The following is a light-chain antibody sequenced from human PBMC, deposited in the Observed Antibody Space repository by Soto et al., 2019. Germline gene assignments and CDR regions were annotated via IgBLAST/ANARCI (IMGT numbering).Light chain of an antibody. CDR2: EVT. V-gene: IGLV2-8*01. CDR1: SGDVGGYDY. Sequence: ARTQPPSASGSPGQSVTISCTGTSGDVGGYDYVSWYQQHPGKAPKLMIYEVTKRPLGVPDRFSGSKSGNTASLTVSGLQAEDEADYYCSSYAGSDNPYVFGTGTKVTVL. CDR3: SSYAGSDNPYV. J-gene: IGLJ1*01.